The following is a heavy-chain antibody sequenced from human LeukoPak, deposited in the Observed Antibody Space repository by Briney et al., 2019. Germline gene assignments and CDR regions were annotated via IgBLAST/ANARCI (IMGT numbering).Heavy chain of an antibody. V-gene: IGHV3-48*03. D-gene: IGHD3-22*01. J-gene: IGHJ4*02. Sequence: PGGSLRLSCAASGFTFSSYAMSWVRQAPGKGLEWVSYISSSGSTIYYADSVKGRFTISRDNAKNSLYLQMNSLRAEDTAVYYCARAGYYDSSGYYNGYFDYWGQGTLVTVSS. CDR3: ARAGYYDSSGYYNGYFDY. CDR1: GFTFSSYA. CDR2: ISSSGSTI.